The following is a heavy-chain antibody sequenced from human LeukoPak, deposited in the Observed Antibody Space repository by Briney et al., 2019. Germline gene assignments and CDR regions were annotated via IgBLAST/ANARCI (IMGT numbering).Heavy chain of an antibody. D-gene: IGHD3-22*01. V-gene: IGHV1-46*01. CDR3: ARAGDSSGYYLSWFDP. CDR2: INPSGGST. J-gene: IGHJ5*02. Sequence: APVKVSCMASGYTFTSYYMHWVRQAPGQGLEWMGIINPSGGSTSYAQKFQGRVTMTRDMSTSTVYMELSSLRSEDTAVYYCARAGDSSGYYLSWFDPWGQGTLVTVSS. CDR1: GYTFTSYY.